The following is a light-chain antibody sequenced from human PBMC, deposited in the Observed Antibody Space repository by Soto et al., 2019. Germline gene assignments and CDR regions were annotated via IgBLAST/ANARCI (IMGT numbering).Light chain of an antibody. CDR1: SSNIGNND. Sequence: QSALTQPPSVSAAPGQKVTISCSGSSSNIGNNDVSWYQHLPGTAPKLLIYENNKRPSGIPDRFSGSKSGTSATLGITGLQTGDEADYYCGTWDSSLSVDVFGTGTKLTVL. CDR2: ENN. J-gene: IGLJ1*01. CDR3: GTWDSSLSVDV. V-gene: IGLV1-51*02.